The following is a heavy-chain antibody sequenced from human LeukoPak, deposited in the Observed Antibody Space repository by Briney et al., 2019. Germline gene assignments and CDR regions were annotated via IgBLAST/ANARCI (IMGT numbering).Heavy chain of an antibody. CDR1: GYTFTSYG. J-gene: IGHJ4*02. CDR2: ISAYNGNT. D-gene: IGHD1-26*01. Sequence: ASVKVSCKTSGYTFTSYGISWVRQAPGQGLEWMGWISAYNGNTNYAQKLQGRVTMTTDTSTSTAYMELRSLRSDDTAVYYCARDPRPIRVGAFDYWGQGTLVTVSS. V-gene: IGHV1-18*01. CDR3: ARDPRPIRVGAFDY.